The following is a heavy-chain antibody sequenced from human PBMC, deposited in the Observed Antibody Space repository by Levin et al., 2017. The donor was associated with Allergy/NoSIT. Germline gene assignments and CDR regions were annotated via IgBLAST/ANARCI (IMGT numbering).Heavy chain of an antibody. Sequence: PPGGSLRLSCAASGFTFSSYAMHWVRQAPGKGLEWVAVISYDGSNKYYADSVKGRFTISRDNSKNTLYLQMNSLRTEDTAVYYCARKGISGTYWGCFDYWGQGTLVTVSS. CDR1: GFTFSSYA. J-gene: IGHJ4*02. CDR3: ARKGISGTYWGCFDY. CDR2: ISYDGSNK. V-gene: IGHV3-30-3*01. D-gene: IGHD1-26*01.